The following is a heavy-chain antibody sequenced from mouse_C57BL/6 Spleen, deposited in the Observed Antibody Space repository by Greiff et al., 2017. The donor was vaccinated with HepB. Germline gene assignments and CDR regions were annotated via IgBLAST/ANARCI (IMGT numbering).Heavy chain of an antibody. CDR1: GFTFSSYA. V-gene: IGHV5-4*01. CDR2: ISDGGSYT. CDR3: ARVDGPFAY. D-gene: IGHD2-3*01. J-gene: IGHJ3*01. Sequence: EVQVVQSGGGLVKPGGSLKISCEASGFTFSSYAMPWVRQTPEKRLEWVATISDGGSYTYYPDNVKGRFTISRNKAKNNLYLQMSHLKSEDTAMYYCARVDGPFAYWGQGTLVTVSA.